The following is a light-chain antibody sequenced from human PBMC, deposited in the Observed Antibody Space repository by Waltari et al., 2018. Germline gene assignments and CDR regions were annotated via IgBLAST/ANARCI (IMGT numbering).Light chain of an antibody. CDR3: AAWDDSLNGWV. CDR1: SSNIGRNT. J-gene: IGLJ3*02. Sequence: QSVLTQPPSASGTPGQRVTISCSGSSSNIGRNTVNWYQQLPGTAPKLLIYRNNNRPAGVPDRFSGSKSGTSASLAISGLQSEDEADYYCAAWDDSLNGWVFGGGTKLTVL. CDR2: RNN. V-gene: IGLV1-44*01.